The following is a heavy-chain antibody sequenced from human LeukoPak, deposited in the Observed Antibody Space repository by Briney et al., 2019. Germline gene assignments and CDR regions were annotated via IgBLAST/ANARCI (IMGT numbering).Heavy chain of an antibody. D-gene: IGHD3-16*01. V-gene: IGHV4-4*02. CDR2: IYYSGST. Sequence: SETLSLTCAVSGGSISRSNWWSWVRQPPGKGLEWIGYIYYSGSTNYNPSLKSRVTISVDTSKNQFSLKLSSVTAADTAVYYCARHLGVTPPYYFDYWGQGTLVTVSS. J-gene: IGHJ4*02. CDR1: GGSISRSNW. CDR3: ARHLGVTPPYYFDY.